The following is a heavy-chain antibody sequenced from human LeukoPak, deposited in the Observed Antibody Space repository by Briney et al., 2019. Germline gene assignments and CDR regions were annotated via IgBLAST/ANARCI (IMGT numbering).Heavy chain of an antibody. CDR2: IWSDSTNK. J-gene: IGHJ4*02. CDR1: GFTFSTYA. V-gene: IGHV3-33*01. D-gene: IGHD4-17*01. Sequence: PGGSLRLSCAASGFTFSTYAMHWVRQAPGKGLEWVAVIWSDSTNKYYADSVRGRFTISRDNSKNTLYLQMSSLRAEDTAMYYCARDRLTTVTTFHFDYWGPGTLVTVSS. CDR3: ARDRLTTVTTFHFDY.